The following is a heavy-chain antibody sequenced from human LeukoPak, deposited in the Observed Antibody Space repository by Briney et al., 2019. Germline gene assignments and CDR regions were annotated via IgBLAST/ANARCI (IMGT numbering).Heavy chain of an antibody. D-gene: IGHD3-22*01. V-gene: IGHV4-34*01. Sequence: PSETLSLTCAVYGGSFSGYYWSWIRQPPGKGLEWIGEINHSGSTNYNPSLESRVTISVDTSKNQFSLKLSSVTAADTAVYYCARELSYYDSSGPRWGQGTLVTVSS. J-gene: IGHJ4*02. CDR2: INHSGST. CDR3: ARELSYYDSSGPR. CDR1: GGSFSGYY.